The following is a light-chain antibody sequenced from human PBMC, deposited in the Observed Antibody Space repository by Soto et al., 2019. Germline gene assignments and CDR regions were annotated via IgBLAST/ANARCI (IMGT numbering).Light chain of an antibody. CDR1: QSISSY. V-gene: IGKV1-39*01. J-gene: IGKJ4*01. CDR2: AAY. Sequence: DIQMTQSPPSLSASVGDRVTITCRASQSISSYLNWYQQKPGKAPKLLIYAAYSLQSGVPSRFSGSGSGTDFTLTISSLQPEDFATYYCQPSYSTPPAFGGGTKVEIK. CDR3: QPSYSTPPA.